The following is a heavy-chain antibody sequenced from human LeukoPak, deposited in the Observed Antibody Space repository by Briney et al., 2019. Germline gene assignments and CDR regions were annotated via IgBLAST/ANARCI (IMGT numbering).Heavy chain of an antibody. CDR2: ISGSGGST. J-gene: IGHJ4*02. V-gene: IGHV3-23*01. D-gene: IGHD6-19*01. Sequence: GASLRLSCAASGFTFSNYAMSWVRQAPGKGLEWVSAISGSGGSTYYADSVKGRFTISRDNSKNTLYLQMNSLRAEDTAVYYCAKDGAVAGTGTEIDYWGQGTLVTVSS. CDR3: AKDGAVAGTGTEIDY. CDR1: GFTFSNYA.